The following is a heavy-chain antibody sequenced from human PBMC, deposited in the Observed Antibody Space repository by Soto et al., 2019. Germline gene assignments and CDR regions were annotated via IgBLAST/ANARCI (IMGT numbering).Heavy chain of an antibody. V-gene: IGHV3-30-3*01. Sequence: GGSLRLSCATSGFTFSSYAMHWVRQAPGKGLEWVAVISYDGSNKYYADSVKGRFTISRDNSKNTLYLQMNSLRAEDTAVYYCARRPNYDILTGYYPGMDVWGQGTTVTV. J-gene: IGHJ6*02. D-gene: IGHD3-9*01. CDR3: ARRPNYDILTGYYPGMDV. CDR1: GFTFSSYA. CDR2: ISYDGSNK.